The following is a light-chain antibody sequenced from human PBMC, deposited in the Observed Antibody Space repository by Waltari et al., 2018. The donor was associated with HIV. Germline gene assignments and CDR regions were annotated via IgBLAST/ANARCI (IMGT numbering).Light chain of an antibody. CDR1: PPTMGTDYD. CDR2: LID. J-gene: IGLJ2*01. V-gene: IGLV1-40*01. CDR3: QSYDTSLSGWGI. Sequence: QSVLTQPPSVSGAPGQRVPLSRPGIPPTMGTDYDVPRYQQLPGTAPKLLIFLIDRRPPGGPDRFSGSKSGSSASLAITGLQADDEATYYCQSYDTSLSGWGIFGGGTKVTVL.